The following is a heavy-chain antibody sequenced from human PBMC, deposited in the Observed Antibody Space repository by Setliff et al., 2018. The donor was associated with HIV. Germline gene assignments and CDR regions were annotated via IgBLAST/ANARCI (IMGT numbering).Heavy chain of an antibody. D-gene: IGHD5-12*01. V-gene: IGHV1-2*02. Sequence: ASVKVSCKASGYTFTGYYMHWVRQAPGQGLEWMGWINPNSGGTNYAQIFQGRVTMTRDTSISTAYMELSRLRSDDTAVYYCARPGYSGYDFIGGNLSYWGQGTLVTVSS. CDR1: GYTFTGYY. CDR3: ARPGYSGYDFIGGNLSY. CDR2: INPNSGGT. J-gene: IGHJ4*02.